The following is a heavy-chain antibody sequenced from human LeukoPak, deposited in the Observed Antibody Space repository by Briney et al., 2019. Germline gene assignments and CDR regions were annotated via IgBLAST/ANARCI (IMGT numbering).Heavy chain of an antibody. CDR3: VRERGSGWYDH. D-gene: IGHD6-19*01. V-gene: IGHV3-33*01. CDR1: GFTFSSYG. CDR2: IWSDGSNK. Sequence: PGRSLRLSCAASGFTFSSYGMHWVRQAPGQGLEGVALIWSDGSNKYYPDSVKGRFTISRDNSRNMLYVQMNSLRVEDTAVYYCVRERGSGWYDHWGQGTPVTVSS. J-gene: IGHJ5*02.